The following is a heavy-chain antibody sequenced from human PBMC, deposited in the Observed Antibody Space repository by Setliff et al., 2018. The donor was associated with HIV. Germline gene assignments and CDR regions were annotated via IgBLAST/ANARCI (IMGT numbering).Heavy chain of an antibody. CDR2: INHSGNT. CDR1: GDSIGSNTFY. CDR3: ARHRASSSGFPLDF. D-gene: IGHD6-6*01. Sequence: SETLSLTCSVYGDSIGSNTFYWGWLRQPPGKEPEWIGSINHSGNTYYYPSLKSRVTMSVDTSKNQLSLRLSSVTATDTAVYYCARHRASSSGFPLDFWGQGILVTVSS. V-gene: IGHV4-39*01. J-gene: IGHJ4*02.